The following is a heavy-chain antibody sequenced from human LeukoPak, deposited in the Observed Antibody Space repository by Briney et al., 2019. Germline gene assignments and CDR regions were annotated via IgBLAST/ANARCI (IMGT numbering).Heavy chain of an antibody. V-gene: IGHV4-30-4*01. CDR2: IYYSGST. D-gene: IGHD4-17*01. J-gene: IGHJ4*02. CDR3: ARALSYGDYAYLDY. Sequence: SETLSLTCTVSGGSISSGDYYWSWIRQPPGKGLEWIGYIYYSGSTYYNPSLKSRVTISVDTSKNQFSLKLSSVTAADTAVYYCARALSYGDYAYLDYWGQGTLVTVSS. CDR1: GGSISSGDYY.